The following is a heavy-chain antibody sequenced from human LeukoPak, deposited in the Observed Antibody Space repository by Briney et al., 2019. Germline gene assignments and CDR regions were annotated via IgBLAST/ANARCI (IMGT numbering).Heavy chain of an antibody. CDR2: INPNSGGP. CDR1: GYTFTGYY. Sequence: ASVKVSCKASGYTFTGYYMHWVRQAPGQGLEWMGWINPNSGGPNYAQRFRGRVTMTRDTSISTAYMELSRLRCDDTTVYYCARVIYGSGSYYPGRHYYYMDVWGKGTTVTVSS. CDR3: ARVIYGSGSYYPGRHYYYMDV. D-gene: IGHD3-10*01. V-gene: IGHV1-2*02. J-gene: IGHJ6*03.